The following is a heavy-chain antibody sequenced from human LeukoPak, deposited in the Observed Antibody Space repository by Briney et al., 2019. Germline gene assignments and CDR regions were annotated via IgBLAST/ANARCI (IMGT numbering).Heavy chain of an antibody. CDR3: ARVYLPYYYDSTGRAFDI. Sequence: SVKVSCKASGGTFSSYAISWVRQAPGQGLEWMGGIIPIFGTANYAQKFQGRVTITADESTSTAYMELSSLRSEDTAVYYCARVYLPYYYDSTGRAFDIWGRGTMVTVSS. CDR1: GGTFSSYA. J-gene: IGHJ3*02. CDR2: IIPIFGTA. V-gene: IGHV1-69*13. D-gene: IGHD3-22*01.